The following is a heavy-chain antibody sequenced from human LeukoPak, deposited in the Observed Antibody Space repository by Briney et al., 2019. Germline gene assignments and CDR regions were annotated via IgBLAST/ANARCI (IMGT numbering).Heavy chain of an antibody. CDR3: ARGDDRDAFDI. CDR2: IYTSGST. V-gene: IGHV4-4*07. J-gene: IGHJ3*02. Sequence: SETLSLTCTVSGGSISPYYWTWIRQSAGKGLEWIGRIYTSGSTNYNPSLKSRVTMSVDTSKNQFSLKLSSVTAADTAVYYCARGDDRDAFDIWGQGTMVTVSS. CDR1: GGSISPYY.